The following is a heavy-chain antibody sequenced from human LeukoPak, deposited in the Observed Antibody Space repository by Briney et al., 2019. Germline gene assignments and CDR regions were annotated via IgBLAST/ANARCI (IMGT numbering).Heavy chain of an antibody. CDR2: INPNSGGT. Sequence: ASVKVSRKASGYTFTGYYMHWVRQAPGQGLEWMGRINPNSGGTNYAQKFQGRVTMTRDTSISTAYMELSRLRSDDTAVYYCARDSRGPLRVPAFDPWGQGTLVTVSS. V-gene: IGHV1-2*06. D-gene: IGHD5/OR15-5a*01. CDR1: GYTFTGYY. J-gene: IGHJ5*02. CDR3: ARDSRGPLRVPAFDP.